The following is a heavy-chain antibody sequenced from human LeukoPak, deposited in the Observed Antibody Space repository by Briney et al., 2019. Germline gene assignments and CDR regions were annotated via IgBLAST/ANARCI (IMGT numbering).Heavy chain of an antibody. CDR3: ANLGDSSGYYRDFDY. CDR1: GYTFTGYY. CDR2: INPNSGGT. J-gene: IGHJ4*02. V-gene: IGHV1-2*06. D-gene: IGHD3-22*01. Sequence: GASVKVSCKASGYTFTGYYMHWVRQAPGQGLEWMGRINPNSGGTNYAQKFQGRVTMTRDTSISTAYMELSRLRSDDTAVYYCANLGDSSGYYRDFDYWGQGTLVTVSS.